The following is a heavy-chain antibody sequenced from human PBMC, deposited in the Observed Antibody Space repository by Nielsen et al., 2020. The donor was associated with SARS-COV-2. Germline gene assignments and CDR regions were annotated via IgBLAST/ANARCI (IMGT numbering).Heavy chain of an antibody. V-gene: IGHV3-64*04. CDR1: GFTFIDYA. CDR2: VSGNGGDT. Sequence: GESLKISCSASGFTFIDYAIHWVRQAPGKGLEYVSGVSGNGGDTFYADAVKGRFTISRDNSKNTLYLQMNSLRAEDTAVYYCARDYGIAVAGDDYWGQGTLVTVSS. CDR3: ARDYGIAVAGDDY. D-gene: IGHD6-19*01. J-gene: IGHJ4*02.